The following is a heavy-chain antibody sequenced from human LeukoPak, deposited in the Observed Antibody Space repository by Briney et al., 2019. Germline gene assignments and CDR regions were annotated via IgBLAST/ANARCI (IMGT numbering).Heavy chain of an antibody. CDR2: INPNSGDT. Sequence: ASVKVSCKASGYTFTGYNMHWVRQAPGQGLEWMGWINPNSGDTHYAQKFQDRVTLTRDTSIITAYMELSSLRSDDTAVYYCARDRSTMTPDYWGQGTLVTVSS. V-gene: IGHV1-2*02. CDR1: GYTFTGYN. CDR3: ARDRSTMTPDY. J-gene: IGHJ4*02. D-gene: IGHD3-22*01.